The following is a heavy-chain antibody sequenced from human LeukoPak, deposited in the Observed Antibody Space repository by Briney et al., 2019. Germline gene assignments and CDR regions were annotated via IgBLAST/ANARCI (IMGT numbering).Heavy chain of an antibody. J-gene: IGHJ4*02. V-gene: IGHV4-59*01. Sequence: SETLSLTCNVSGGSISGYHWSWIRQPPGKGLEWIGYIYYSGSTNYNPSLKSRVTISVDTSKNQFSLKLSSVTAADTAVYYCARGDSSSWPAHFDYWGQGTLVTVSS. CDR3: ARGDSSSWPAHFDY. CDR2: IYYSGST. D-gene: IGHD6-13*01. CDR1: GGSISGYH.